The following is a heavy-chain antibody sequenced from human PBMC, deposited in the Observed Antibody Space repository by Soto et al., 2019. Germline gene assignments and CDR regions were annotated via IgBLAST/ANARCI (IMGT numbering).Heavy chain of an antibody. Sequence: SLRLSCAASGFTFSSYAMHWVRQAPGKGLEWVAVISYDGSNKYYADSVKGRFTISRDNSKNTLYLQMNSLRAEDTAVYYCARGYSSSWWTDFGMDVWGQGTTVTVSS. CDR1: GFTFSSYA. V-gene: IGHV3-30-3*01. CDR3: ARGYSSSWWTDFGMDV. D-gene: IGHD6-13*01. J-gene: IGHJ6*02. CDR2: ISYDGSNK.